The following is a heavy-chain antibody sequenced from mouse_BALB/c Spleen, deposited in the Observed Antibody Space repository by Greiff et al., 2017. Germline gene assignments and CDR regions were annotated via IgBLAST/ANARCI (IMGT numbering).Heavy chain of an antibody. Sequence: QVQLKQSGAELVRPGTSVKVSCKASGYAFTNYLIEWVKQRPGQGLEWIGVINPGSGGTNYNEKFKGKATLTADKSSSTAYMQLSSLTSDDSAVYFCARGGHYEGAMDYWGQGTSVTVSS. V-gene: IGHV1-54*03. CDR1: GYAFTNYL. J-gene: IGHJ4*01. CDR2: INPGSGGT. D-gene: IGHD2-4*01. CDR3: ARGGHYEGAMDY.